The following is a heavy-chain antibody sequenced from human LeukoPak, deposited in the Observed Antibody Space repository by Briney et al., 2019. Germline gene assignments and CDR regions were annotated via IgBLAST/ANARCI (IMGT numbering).Heavy chain of an antibody. Sequence: GGSLRLSCAASGFTFSSYSMNWVRQAPGKGLEWVSSISSSSSYIYYADSVKGRFTISRDNAKNSLYLQMNSLRAEDTAVYYCAREPRGYCSGCSCYPAFDYWGQGTLVTVSS. V-gene: IGHV3-21*01. D-gene: IGHD2-15*01. CDR3: AREPRGYCSGCSCYPAFDY. J-gene: IGHJ4*02. CDR2: ISSSSSYI. CDR1: GFTFSSYS.